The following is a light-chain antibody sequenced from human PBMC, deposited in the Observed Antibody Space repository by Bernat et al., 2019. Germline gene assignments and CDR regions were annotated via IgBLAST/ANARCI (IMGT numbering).Light chain of an antibody. CDR1: QAINSW. CDR2: KAS. V-gene: IGKV1-5*03. CDR3: QQYNFYSS. J-gene: IGKJ4*01. Sequence: DIQMTQYPSTLSASVGDRVTITCRASQAINSWLAWYQQKPGKAPKLLIYKASSLESGVPSRFSGSGSGTEFTLTISSLQPDDFATYYCQQYNFYSSFGGGTKVEIK.